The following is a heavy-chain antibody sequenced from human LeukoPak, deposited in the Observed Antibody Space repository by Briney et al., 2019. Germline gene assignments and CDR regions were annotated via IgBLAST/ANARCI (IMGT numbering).Heavy chain of an antibody. V-gene: IGHV3-30*18. CDR1: GFTFSSYG. Sequence: GRSLRLSCAASGFTFSSYGMHWVRQAPGKGLEWVAVISYDGSNKYYADSVKGRFTISRDNSKNTLYLQMNSLRAEDTAVYYCAKDHSSGWDYFDYWGQGTLVTVSS. D-gene: IGHD6-19*01. J-gene: IGHJ4*02. CDR2: ISYDGSNK. CDR3: AKDHSSGWDYFDY.